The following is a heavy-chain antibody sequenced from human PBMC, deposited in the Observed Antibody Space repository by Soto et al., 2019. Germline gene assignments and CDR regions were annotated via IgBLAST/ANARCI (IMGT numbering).Heavy chain of an antibody. CDR3: ARAGAAAILFDY. CDR1: GGSVSGGSYY. D-gene: IGHD2-2*01. Sequence: PSETLSLTCTVSGGSVSGGSYYWSWIRQPPGKGLEWIGYIYYSGSTNYNPSLKSRVTISVDTSKNQFSLKLSSVTAADTAVYYCARAGAAAILFDYWGQGTLVTVSS. CDR2: IYYSGST. J-gene: IGHJ4*02. V-gene: IGHV4-61*01.